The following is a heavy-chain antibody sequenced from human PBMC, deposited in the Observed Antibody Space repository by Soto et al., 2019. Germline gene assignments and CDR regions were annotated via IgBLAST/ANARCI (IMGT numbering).Heavy chain of an antibody. CDR1: GGSFSGYY. J-gene: IGHJ4*02. CDR3: ARDVSPTY. V-gene: IGHV4-34*01. Sequence: SETLSLTCAVYGGSFSGYYWSWIRQPPGKGLEWIGDINYSGNTNYNPSLKSRVTISVDTSKNQFSLKLSSVTAADTAVYYCARDVSPTYWGQGILVT. CDR2: INYSGNT.